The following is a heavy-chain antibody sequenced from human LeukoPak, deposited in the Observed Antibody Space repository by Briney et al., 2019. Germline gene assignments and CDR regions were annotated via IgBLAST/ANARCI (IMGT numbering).Heavy chain of an antibody. CDR3: ARNVTAGFFDY. V-gene: IGHV4-38-2*01. Sequence: PSDTVSLTCAVSGSSITRDFFWGWIRQPPGKGLEWIATIYHSWGIYFNPSLKSRVTISLDASKNQFSLKLTSLTAADTAIYYCARNVTAGFFDYWGQGILVTVSS. J-gene: IGHJ4*02. D-gene: IGHD1-1*01. CDR1: GSSITRDFF. CDR2: IYHSWGI.